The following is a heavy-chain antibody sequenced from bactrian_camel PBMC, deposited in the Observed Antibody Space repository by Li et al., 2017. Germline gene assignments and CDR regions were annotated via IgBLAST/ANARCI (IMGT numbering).Heavy chain of an antibody. J-gene: IGHJ4*01. V-gene: IGHV3S55*01. D-gene: IGHD1*01. Sequence: HVQLVESGGESVQAGGSLRLSCVASGATQDIGCMGWFRQVPGLERGGVAVIDYDGSTAYADSVKGRFTISKDGAGNTLFLQMNSLKLEDAAVYYCAARPSSDVRSCGLRWLYDDNYRGQGTQVTVS. CDR3: AARPSSDVRSCGLRWLYDDNY. CDR2: IDYDGST. CDR1: GATQDIGC.